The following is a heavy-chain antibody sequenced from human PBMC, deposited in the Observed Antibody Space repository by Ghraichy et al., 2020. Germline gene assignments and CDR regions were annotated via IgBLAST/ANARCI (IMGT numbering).Heavy chain of an antibody. D-gene: IGHD1-20*01. CDR2: FDPEDGET. J-gene: IGHJ4*02. Sequence: ASVKVSCKVSGYTFTELTMHWVRQAPGKGLEWMGGFDPEDGETIYAQKFQGRVTMTEDSSTDTAHMEVTSLSAEDTAVYFCATTITGTRVYFDYWGQGTLVTVSS. V-gene: IGHV1-24*01. CDR3: ATTITGTRVYFDY. CDR1: GYTFTELT.